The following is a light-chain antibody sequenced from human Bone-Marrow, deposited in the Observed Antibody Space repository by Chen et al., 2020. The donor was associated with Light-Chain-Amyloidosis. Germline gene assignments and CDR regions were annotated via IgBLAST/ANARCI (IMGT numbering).Light chain of an antibody. V-gene: IGLV6-57*01. CDR1: SGSIATKY. Sequence: NFMLTQPHSVSESPGKTVIISCNRSSGSIATKYVQWYQQRPGSSPTTVIYEDDQRPSGVPDRFSCSIDRSSNSASLTISGLKTEDEADYYCQSYQGSSQGVFGGGTKLTVL. J-gene: IGLJ3*02. CDR2: EDD. CDR3: QSYQGSSQGV.